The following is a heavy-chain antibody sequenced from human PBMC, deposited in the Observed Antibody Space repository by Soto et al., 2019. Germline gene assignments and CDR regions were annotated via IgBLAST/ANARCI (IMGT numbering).Heavy chain of an antibody. V-gene: IGHV3-15*01. CDR3: TTVLVVVVPAALGGNNWFAP. D-gene: IGHD2-2*01. J-gene: IGHJ5*02. CDR2: IKSKTDGGTT. CDR1: GFTFSNAW. Sequence: PGGSLRLSCAASGFTFSNAWMSWVRQAPGKGLEWVGRIKSKTDGGTTDYAAPVKGRFTISRDDSKNTLYLQMNSLKTEGTAVYYCTTVLVVVVPAALGGNNWFAPGGRGTLVTVSS.